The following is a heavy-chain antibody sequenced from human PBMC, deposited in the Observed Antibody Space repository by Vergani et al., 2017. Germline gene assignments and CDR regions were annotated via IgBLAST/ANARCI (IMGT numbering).Heavy chain of an antibody. Sequence: QVQLVQSGAEVKKPGASVKVSCKASGYTFTGYYLHWVRQAPGQGLEWMGWITPNSGGTNYAQKFQGRVTMTRDTSISTAYMELSRLRSDDTAVYYCARERGYYDSSGYYYVSWFDPWGQGTLVTVSS. CDR2: ITPNSGGT. CDR3: ARERGYYDSSGYYYVSWFDP. V-gene: IGHV1-2*02. J-gene: IGHJ5*02. CDR1: GYTFTGYY. D-gene: IGHD3-22*01.